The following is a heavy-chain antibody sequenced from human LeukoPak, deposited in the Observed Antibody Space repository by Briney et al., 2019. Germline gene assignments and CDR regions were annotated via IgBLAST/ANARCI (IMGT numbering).Heavy chain of an antibody. CDR1: GGSISSYY. D-gene: IGHD3-10*01. CDR2: IYYSGST. V-gene: IGHV4-59*12. J-gene: IGHJ5*02. Sequence: PSETLSLTCTVSGGSISSYYWSWIRQPPGKGLEWIGYIYYSGSTNYNPSLKSRVTISVDTSKNQFSLKLSSVTAADTAVYYCARSRAPPTYYYGSGRGEFDPWGQGTLVTVSS. CDR3: ARSRAPPTYYYGSGRGEFDP.